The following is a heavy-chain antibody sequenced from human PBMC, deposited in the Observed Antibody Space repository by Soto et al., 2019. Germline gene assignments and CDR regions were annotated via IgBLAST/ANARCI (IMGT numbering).Heavy chain of an antibody. CDR2: IYYSGST. D-gene: IGHD3-3*01. CDR3: ARGHNPDYDFWSGRGGFDY. J-gene: IGHJ4*02. CDR1: GGSISSGGYY. V-gene: IGHV4-31*03. Sequence: QVQLQESGPGLVKPSQTLSLTCTVSGGSISSGGYYWSWIRQHPGKGLEWIGYIYYSGSTYYNPSLKSRVTISVDTSKNQFSLKLSSVTAADTAVYYCARGHNPDYDFWSGRGGFDYWGQGTLVTVSS.